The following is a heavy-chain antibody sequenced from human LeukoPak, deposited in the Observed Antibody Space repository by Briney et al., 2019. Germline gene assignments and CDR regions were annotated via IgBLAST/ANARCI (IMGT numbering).Heavy chain of an antibody. Sequence: ASVKVSCKASGYTVTSYDINWVRQATGQGLEWMGWIRVYNGNTEYAQKLQGRVTMTTDTSTNTAYMELRSLRSDDTAVYYCARGAGSHYWYFDLWGRGTLVTVSS. CDR2: IRVYNGNT. D-gene: IGHD1-1*01. CDR1: GYTVTSYD. V-gene: IGHV1-18*01. J-gene: IGHJ2*01. CDR3: ARGAGSHYWYFDL.